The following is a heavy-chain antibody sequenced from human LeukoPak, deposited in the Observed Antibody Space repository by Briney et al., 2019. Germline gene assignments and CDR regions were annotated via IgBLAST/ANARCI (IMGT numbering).Heavy chain of an antibody. D-gene: IGHD2-15*01. Sequence: GGSLRLSCAGSGFTFDYYWMTWVRQATGKGLEWMANIKESGSKKYYVDSVKGRFTISRDNAKNSLYLQINNLRVEDTAVYYCARGLGERGKCRGGTCNNPQFDYWGRGTLVTVSS. J-gene: IGHJ4*02. CDR1: GFTFDYYW. CDR2: IKESGSKK. CDR3: ARGLGERGKCRGGTCNNPQFDY. V-gene: IGHV3-7*01.